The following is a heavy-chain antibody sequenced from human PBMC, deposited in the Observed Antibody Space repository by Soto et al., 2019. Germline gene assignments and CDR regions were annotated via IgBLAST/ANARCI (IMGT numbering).Heavy chain of an antibody. CDR3: TRGGYNRNYDYSYYGMDV. V-gene: IGHV3-49*03. D-gene: IGHD1-7*01. CDR2: IRSKAYGGAT. J-gene: IGHJ6*02. CDR1: GFTFGDYT. Sequence: EVQLVESGGGLVQPGRSLRLSCTASGFTFGDYTMSWFRQAPGKGLEWVGFIRSKAYGGATEYAASVKGRFTISRDDSKTIAYMRMNSLKTEDTAVYYCTRGGYNRNYDYSYYGMDVWGQGTTVTVSS.